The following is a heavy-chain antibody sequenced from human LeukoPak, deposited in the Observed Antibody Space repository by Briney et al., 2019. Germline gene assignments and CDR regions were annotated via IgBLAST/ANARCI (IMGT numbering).Heavy chain of an antibody. Sequence: SETLSLTCTVSGGSMTTHHWNWIRQTPGKGLEWIGYVFDSGRTKVDPSLTSRVTLSTDTSKNQLSLRLSSVTAVDTAVYYCTTIKRGDIFGYFDFWGQGILVTVSS. V-gene: IGHV4-59*11. CDR2: VFDSGRT. J-gene: IGHJ4*02. CDR3: TTIKRGDIFGYFDF. D-gene: IGHD5-18*01. CDR1: GGSMTTHH.